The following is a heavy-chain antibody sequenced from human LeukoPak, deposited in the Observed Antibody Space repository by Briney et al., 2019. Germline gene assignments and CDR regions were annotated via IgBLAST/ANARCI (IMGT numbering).Heavy chain of an antibody. CDR3: AKDPYRASSGLVDY. V-gene: IGHV3-23*01. CDR1: GFTFSNYA. J-gene: IGHJ4*02. CDR2: ISGSGGTT. D-gene: IGHD5-12*01. Sequence: GGSLRLSCATSGFTFSNYAVSWVRQAPGKGLEWVSSISGSGGTTYYADSVKGRFTISRDNSKNALYLQMNSLRAEDTAVYYCAKDPYRASSGLVDYWGQGALVTVSS.